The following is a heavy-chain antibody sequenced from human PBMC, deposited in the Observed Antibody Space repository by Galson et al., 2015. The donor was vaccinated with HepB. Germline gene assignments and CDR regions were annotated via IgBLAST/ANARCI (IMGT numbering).Heavy chain of an antibody. Sequence: ETLSLTCTLSGGSFSNHYWTWIRQPAGKGLEWIGRIYPSGTTNYNSSLERRVTMSLDMSENQFSLKLMSVTAADTAVYFCARVGRLDYYYYMDVWGKGTTVP. D-gene: IGHD3/OR15-3a*01. V-gene: IGHV4-4*07. J-gene: IGHJ6*03. CDR1: GGSFSNHY. CDR2: IYPSGTT. CDR3: ARVGRLDYYYYMDV.